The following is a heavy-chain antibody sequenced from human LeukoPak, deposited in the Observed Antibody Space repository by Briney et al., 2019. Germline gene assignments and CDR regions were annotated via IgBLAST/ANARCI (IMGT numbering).Heavy chain of an antibody. D-gene: IGHD5-12*01. V-gene: IGHV4-38-2*02. CDR2: MFHGGGT. Sequence: SETLSLTCTVSGYSINSGYYWGWIRQPPGKGLEWIGNMFHGGGTYYNPSLKSRVSIFIDTSKNQFSLKLSSVTAADTAVYYCARSGTYFYYFYMDVWGRGTAVAISS. CDR3: ARSGTYFYYFYMDV. CDR1: GYSINSGYY. J-gene: IGHJ6*03.